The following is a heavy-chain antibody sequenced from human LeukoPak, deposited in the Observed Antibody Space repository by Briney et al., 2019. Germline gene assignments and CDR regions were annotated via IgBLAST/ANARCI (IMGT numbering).Heavy chain of an antibody. Sequence: GASVKVSCKASGYTFTGYYMHWVRQAPGQGLEWMGLINPSGSSTTYAQGFQGRVTMTRDISTSTDYMELTSLTSDDTAMYYCARDNSVGETAWWFDPWGQGTLVTVSS. D-gene: IGHD1-26*01. J-gene: IGHJ5*02. CDR3: ARDNSVGETAWWFDP. CDR2: INPSGSST. CDR1: GYTFTGYY. V-gene: IGHV1-46*01.